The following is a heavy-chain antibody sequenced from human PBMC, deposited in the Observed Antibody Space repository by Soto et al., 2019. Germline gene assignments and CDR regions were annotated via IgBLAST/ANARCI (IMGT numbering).Heavy chain of an antibody. V-gene: IGHV1-58*01. D-gene: IGHD3-10*01. CDR3: AIQEVRGAYYYYYGMDV. Sequence: SVKVSCKTSGFTFSSSAVHWVRQARGHRLQWIGWIDVGSANANYAQMLQERVTISRDMSTSTAYMELSSLRPEDTAVYYCAIQEVRGAYYYYYGMDVWGQGTTVTVSS. J-gene: IGHJ6*02. CDR1: GFTFSSSA. CDR2: IDVGSANA.